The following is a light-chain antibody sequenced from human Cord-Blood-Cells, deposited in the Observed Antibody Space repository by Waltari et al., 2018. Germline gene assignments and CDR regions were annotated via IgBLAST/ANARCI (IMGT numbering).Light chain of an antibody. CDR3: AACDDSLSGWV. CDR2: RNK. V-gene: IGLV1-47*01. CDR1: SSNIGSNY. J-gene: IGLJ3*02. Sequence: QSVLTQPPSASGTPGQRVTISCSGSSSNIGSNYVYWYQQLPGTAPKRPIFRNKRLPSGVPDRFSGSKSGSSASLAISGLRSEDEADYYCAACDDSLSGWVFGGGTKLTVL.